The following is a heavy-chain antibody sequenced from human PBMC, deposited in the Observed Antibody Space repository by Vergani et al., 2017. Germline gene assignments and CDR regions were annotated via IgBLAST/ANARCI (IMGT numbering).Heavy chain of an antibody. D-gene: IGHD6-19*01. V-gene: IGHV3-15*05. CDR2: IRNKANSYTT. CDR3: AKGGWYLRPDALDF. J-gene: IGHJ3*01. Sequence: EVQLVESGGGLVKSGGSLRLSCVASGFTFTDAWMSWVRQAPGKGLEWIGHIRNKANSYTTEYAPSVKGRFIISRDDSRNTLYLDVISLETEDTAVYYCAKGGWYLRPDALDFWGQGTMVTVSS. CDR1: GFTFTDAW.